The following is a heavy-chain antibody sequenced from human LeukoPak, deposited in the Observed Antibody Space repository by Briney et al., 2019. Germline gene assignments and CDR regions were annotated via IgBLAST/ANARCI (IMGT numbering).Heavy chain of an antibody. V-gene: IGHV1-8*01. CDR1: GYTFTSYD. Sequence: ASVKVSCKASGYTFTSYDINWERQATGQGLEWMGWMNPNSGNTGYAQKFQGRVTMTRNTSISTAYMELSSLRSEDTAVYYCAVGVYGDYENWFDPWGQGTLVTVSS. D-gene: IGHD4-17*01. CDR3: AVGVYGDYENWFDP. J-gene: IGHJ5*02. CDR2: MNPNSGNT.